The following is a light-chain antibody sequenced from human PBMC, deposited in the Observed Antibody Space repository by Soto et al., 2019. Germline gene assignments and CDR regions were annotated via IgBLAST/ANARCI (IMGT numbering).Light chain of an antibody. V-gene: IGLV2-14*03. CDR3: TSWTTSTTMI. J-gene: IGLJ2*01. CDR2: DVN. CDR1: SSDIGAYNF. Sequence: QSALTQPASVSGSPGQLITISCTGTSSDIGAYNFVSWYQQHPGKAPKLMLYDVNIRPSGVSNRFSGSKSGNTASLTISGLQAEYEADYYCTSWTTSTTMIFGGGTKVTVL.